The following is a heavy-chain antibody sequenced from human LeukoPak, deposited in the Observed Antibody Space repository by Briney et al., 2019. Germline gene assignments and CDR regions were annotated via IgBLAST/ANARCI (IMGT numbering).Heavy chain of an antibody. CDR3: ARQQRKGQLKFTIIDTFDP. J-gene: IGHJ5*02. CDR2: IYHSGST. CDR1: GDSISSKNFY. V-gene: IGHV4-39*01. D-gene: IGHD6-13*01. Sequence: KPSETLSLTCTVSGDSISSKNFYWGWIRQPPGKGLEWIGYIYHSGSTYYNPSLKSRVTISVDRSKNQFSLKLSSVTAADTAVYYCARQQRKGQLKFTIIDTFDPWGQGTLVTVSS.